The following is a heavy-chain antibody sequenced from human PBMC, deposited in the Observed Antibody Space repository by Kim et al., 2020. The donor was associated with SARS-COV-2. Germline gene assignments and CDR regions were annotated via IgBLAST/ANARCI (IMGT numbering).Heavy chain of an antibody. CDR3: AKDQPSSGWPNFDS. D-gene: IGHD6-19*01. Sequence: GGSLRLSCAASGFTFSRRAMSWVRQVPGKGLEWIASVNNNNNPYYADSVKGQFTVSRDITKATLYLQVNSLRADDTALYYCAKDQPSSGWPNFDSWGQGNMVAVSS. V-gene: IGHV3-23*05. CDR2: VNNNNNP. CDR1: GFTFSRRA. J-gene: IGHJ4*02.